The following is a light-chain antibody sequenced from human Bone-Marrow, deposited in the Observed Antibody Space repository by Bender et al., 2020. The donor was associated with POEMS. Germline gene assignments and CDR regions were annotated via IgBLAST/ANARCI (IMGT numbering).Light chain of an antibody. V-gene: IGLV3-21*02. CDR3: QVWDNSSDHLYV. J-gene: IGLJ1*01. CDR1: DIATKT. CDR2: DDS. Sequence: YVLTQSPSVSVAPGQTARIACCGNDIATKTVYWYHQRPCQAPALVDHDDSTRPSAIPERFYGSKAGNTATLTRSRVEAGDEADDYCQVWDNSSDHLYVYGTGTKVTVL.